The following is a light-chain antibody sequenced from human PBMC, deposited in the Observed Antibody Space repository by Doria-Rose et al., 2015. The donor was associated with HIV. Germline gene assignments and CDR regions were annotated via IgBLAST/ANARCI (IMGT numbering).Light chain of an antibody. V-gene: IGKV1-9*01. CDR3: QQFDSFPRT. CDR1: QGISRY. J-gene: IGKJ1*01. CDR2: GAS. Sequence: TQSPSFLSASVGVRVTITCRASQGISRYLAWYQQKPGNAPTLLIFGASTLQSGVPSRFSGSGSGTESTLTISSLQPEDFATYYCQQFDSFPRTFGQGTKVELK.